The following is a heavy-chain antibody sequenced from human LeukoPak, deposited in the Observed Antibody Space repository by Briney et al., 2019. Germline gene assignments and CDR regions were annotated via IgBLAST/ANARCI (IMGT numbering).Heavy chain of an antibody. J-gene: IGHJ4*02. CDR2: IYHSGIT. D-gene: IGHD3-3*01. CDR1: GDSITSDYY. CDR3: AREVGRRSGYSY. V-gene: IGHV4-38-2*02. Sequence: PSETLSLTCAVSGDSITSDYYWGWIRQSPGKGLEWIGSIYHSGITHYNPSLKSRVTISVDTSNNQFSLRLSSVTAADTAVYYCAREVGRRSGYSYWGQGTPVTVSS.